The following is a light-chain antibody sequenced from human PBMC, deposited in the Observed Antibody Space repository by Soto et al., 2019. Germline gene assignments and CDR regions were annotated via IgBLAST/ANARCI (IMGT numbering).Light chain of an antibody. CDR1: QSVSNNY. J-gene: IGKJ1*01. CDR3: QQYGSSGT. V-gene: IGKV3-20*01. Sequence: EIVLTPSPVILSLSPGCRGSLSCRASQSVSNNYLAWYQQKPGQAPRLLIYGASNRATGIPDRFSGSGSGTDFTLTISRLEPEDFAVYYCQQYGSSGTFGQGTKV. CDR2: GAS.